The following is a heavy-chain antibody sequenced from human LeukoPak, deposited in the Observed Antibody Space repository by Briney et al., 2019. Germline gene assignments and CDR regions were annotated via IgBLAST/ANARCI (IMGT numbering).Heavy chain of an antibody. V-gene: IGHV4-61*01. Sequence: SETLSLTCTVSGGSVSSGSYYWSWIRQPPGKGLEWIGYIYYSGSTNYNPSLKSRVTISVDTSKNQFSLKLSSVTAADTAVYYCARTVTGYYYGSGSYRFDYWGQGTLVTVSS. CDR3: ARTVTGYYYGSGSYRFDY. D-gene: IGHD3-10*01. J-gene: IGHJ4*02. CDR2: IYYSGST. CDR1: GGSVSSGSYY.